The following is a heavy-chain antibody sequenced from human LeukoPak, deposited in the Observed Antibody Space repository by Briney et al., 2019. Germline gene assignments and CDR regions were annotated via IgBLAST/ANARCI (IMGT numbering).Heavy chain of an antibody. J-gene: IGHJ4*02. V-gene: IGHV4-34*01. Sequence: SETLSLTCVVSRGSYSSNYRNWIRQSPGKGLEWVGEINHSGSTNYNPSLKSRVTISLDTSKKQSSLTLNSVTAADTAVYYCARSRAGGAVHWGQGTLVTVSS. CDR2: INHSGST. CDR1: RGSYSSNY. CDR3: ARSRAGGAVH. D-gene: IGHD1-26*01.